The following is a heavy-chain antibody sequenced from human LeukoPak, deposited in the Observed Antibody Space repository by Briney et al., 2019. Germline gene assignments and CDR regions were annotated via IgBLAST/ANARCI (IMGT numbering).Heavy chain of an antibody. Sequence: PGGSLRLSCTVSGFTVSSNSMSWVRRAPGKGLEWVSFIYSDNTHYSDSVKGRFTISRDNSKNTLYLQMNSLRAEGTAVYYCARRAGAYSHPYDYWGQGTLVTVSS. V-gene: IGHV3-53*01. CDR3: ARRAGAYSHPYDY. CDR2: IYSDNT. D-gene: IGHD4/OR15-4a*01. CDR1: GFTVSSNS. J-gene: IGHJ4*02.